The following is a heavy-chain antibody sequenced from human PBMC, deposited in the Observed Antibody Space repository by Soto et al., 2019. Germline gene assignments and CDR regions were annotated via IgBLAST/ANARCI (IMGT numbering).Heavy chain of an antibody. CDR2: IIPIFGTA. Sequence: VKVSCKASGGTFSSYAISWVRQAPGQGLEWMGGIIPIFGTANYAQKFQGRVTITADESTSTAYMELSSLRSEDTAVYYCARGQRFLEWLSYYYYGMDVWGQGTTVTSP. J-gene: IGHJ6*02. CDR1: GGTFSSYA. V-gene: IGHV1-69*01. D-gene: IGHD3-3*01. CDR3: ARGQRFLEWLSYYYYGMDV.